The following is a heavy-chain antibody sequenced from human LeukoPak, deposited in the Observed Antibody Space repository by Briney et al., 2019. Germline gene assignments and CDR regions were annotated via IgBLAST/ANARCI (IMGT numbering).Heavy chain of an antibody. CDR3: ARDLHIVIVPTATDYYYYYGLDV. V-gene: IGHV3-23*01. D-gene: IGHD2-2*01. J-gene: IGHJ6*02. CDR2: VSGSGTRT. CDR1: GFTLSSYA. Sequence: GGSLRLSCAASGFTLSSYAMSWVRQAPGKGLEWVSTVSGSGTRTWYADSVKGRFTISRDNSKNTLYLQMNSLRAEDTAVYYCARDLHIVIVPTATDYYYYYGLDVWGQGTTVTVSS.